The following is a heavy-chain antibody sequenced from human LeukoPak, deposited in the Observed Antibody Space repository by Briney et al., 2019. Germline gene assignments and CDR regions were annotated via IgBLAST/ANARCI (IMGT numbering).Heavy chain of an antibody. CDR1: GFTFSSYS. D-gene: IGHD4-23*01. V-gene: IGHV3-21*01. J-gene: IGHJ5*02. CDR3: ARAPPPYGGNSRWFDP. Sequence: GGSLRLSCAASGFTFSSYSMNWVRQAPGKGLEWVSSISSSSSYIYYADSVKGRFTISRDNAKNSLYLQMNSLRAEDTAVYYCARAPPPYGGNSRWFDPWGQGTLVTVSS. CDR2: ISSSSSYI.